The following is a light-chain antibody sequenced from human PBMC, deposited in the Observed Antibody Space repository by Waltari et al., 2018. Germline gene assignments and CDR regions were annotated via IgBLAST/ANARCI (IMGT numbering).Light chain of an antibody. Sequence: SSELTPDPAVSVALGQTVRLTCQAASLSTYYVSWYHQQPGQAPALVIYGKNNRPSGIPDRFSASSSGSTASLTIIGAQAEDEADYYCHSRDSSGNVLIGGGTKLTVV. J-gene: IGLJ2*01. CDR2: GKN. V-gene: IGLV3-19*01. CDR1: SLSTYY. CDR3: HSRDSSGNVL.